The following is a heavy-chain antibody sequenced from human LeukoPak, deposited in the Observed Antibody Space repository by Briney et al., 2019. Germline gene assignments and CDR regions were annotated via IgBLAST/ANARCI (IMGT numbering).Heavy chain of an antibody. CDR2: TQYRAKWNS. D-gene: IGHD1-1*01. CDR3: ARHLIPAAAGTLGNYFDY. J-gene: IGHJ4*02. CDR1: GDSVSRKSVS. Sequence: SQTLSLTCAISGDSVSRKSVSWNWVRQSPSRGLEGLGRTQYRAKWNSDYAVSVKGRITINADTSKNQISLKQSSVTAADTAVFYCARHLIPAAAGTLGNYFDYWGQGTLVTVSS. V-gene: IGHV6-1*01.